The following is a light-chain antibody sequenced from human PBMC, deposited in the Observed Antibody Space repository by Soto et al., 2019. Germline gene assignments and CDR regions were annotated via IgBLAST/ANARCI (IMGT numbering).Light chain of an antibody. CDR2: EGS. CDR1: KSISSW. J-gene: IGKJ1*01. Sequence: DIQMTQSPSTLSASVGDRVTITCRASKSISSWLAWYQQKSGEAPKLLIYEGSTLARGVPSRFSGSGYETKFTLTISSLHPDDFATYYCQQYDTYSRTFGQGTKVEVK. CDR3: QQYDTYSRT. V-gene: IGKV1-5*03.